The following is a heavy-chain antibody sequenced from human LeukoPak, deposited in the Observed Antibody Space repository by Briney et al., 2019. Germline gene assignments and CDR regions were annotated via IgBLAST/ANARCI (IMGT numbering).Heavy chain of an antibody. V-gene: IGHV1-18*01. CDR2: VSAYNGNT. CDR1: GYTFTSYG. Sequence: ASVKVSCKASGYTFTSYGISWVRQAPGEGLGWMGWVSAYNGNTNYAQKLQGRVTMTTDTSTSTAYMELRSLRSDDTAVYYCARPYCSSTSCYRSVPNTFDYWGQGTLVTVSS. D-gene: IGHD2-2*01. CDR3: ARPYCSSTSCYRSVPNTFDY. J-gene: IGHJ4*02.